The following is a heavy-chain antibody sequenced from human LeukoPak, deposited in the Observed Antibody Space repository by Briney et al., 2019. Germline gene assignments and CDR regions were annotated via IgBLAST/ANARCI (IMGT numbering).Heavy chain of an antibody. CDR3: ARGRTYYDFWSGPNYYYGMDV. V-gene: IGHV4-34*01. CDR1: GGSFSGYY. CDR2: INHSGST. J-gene: IGHJ6*02. Sequence: SETLSLTCAVYGGSFSGYYWSWIRQPPGKGLEWIGEINHSGSTNYNPSLKSRVTISVDTSKNQFSLKLSSVTAADTAAYYCARGRTYYDFWSGPNYYYGMDVWGQGTTVTVSS. D-gene: IGHD3-3*01.